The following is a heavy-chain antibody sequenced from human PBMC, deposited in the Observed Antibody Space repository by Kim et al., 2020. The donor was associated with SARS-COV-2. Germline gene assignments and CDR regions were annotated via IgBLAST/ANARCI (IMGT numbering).Heavy chain of an antibody. J-gene: IGHJ6*01. Sequence: SETLSLTCTVSGGSISSSSYYWGWIRQPPGKGLEWIGSINYSGSTYYNPSLKSRVTISVDTSKNQISLKQISGTAADTAVYYCAGVERCSFRMYYYYVM. CDR1: GGSISSSSYY. CDR3: AGVERCSFRMYYYYVM. V-gene: IGHV4-39*01. D-gene: IGHD5-18*01. CDR2: INYSGST.